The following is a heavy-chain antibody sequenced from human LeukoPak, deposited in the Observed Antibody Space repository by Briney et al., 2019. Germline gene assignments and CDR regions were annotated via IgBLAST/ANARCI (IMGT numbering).Heavy chain of an antibody. V-gene: IGHV1-69*13. CDR2: IIPIFGTA. D-gene: IGHD6-13*01. J-gene: IGHJ6*04. CDR3: ARERYSSSCLDV. CDR1: GGTFSSYA. Sequence: GASVKVPCKASGGTFSSYAISWVRQAPGQGLEWMGGIIPIFGTANYAQKFQGRVTITADESTSTAYMELSSLRSEDTAVYYCARERYSSSCLDVWGKGTTVTVSS.